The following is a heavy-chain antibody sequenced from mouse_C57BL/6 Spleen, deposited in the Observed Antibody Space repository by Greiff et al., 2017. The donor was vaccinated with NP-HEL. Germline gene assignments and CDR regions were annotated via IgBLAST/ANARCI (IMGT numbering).Heavy chain of an antibody. Sequence: QVQLQQPGAELVMPGASVKLSCKASGYTFTSYWMHWVKQRPGQGLEWIGEIDPSDSYTNYNQKFKGKSTLTVDKSSSTAYMQLSSLTSEDSAVYYGAREVTMVTTYAMDYWGQGTSVTVSS. CDR3: AREVTMVTTYAMDY. CDR2: IDPSDSYT. D-gene: IGHD2-2*01. V-gene: IGHV1-69*01. CDR1: GYTFTSYW. J-gene: IGHJ4*01.